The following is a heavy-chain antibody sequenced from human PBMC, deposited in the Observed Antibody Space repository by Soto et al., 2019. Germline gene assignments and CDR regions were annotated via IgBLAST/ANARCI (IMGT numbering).Heavy chain of an antibody. Sequence: SQTLSLACVVYCPSISTDFYWGWIRQARGKGLEWIGSISHGGTTLYNPSLRSRPSTSVDTCNNQFSLVLRSVTAADTAVYHCARIGRESTTFYSWFDPWVQGSLVTVPS. CDR3: ARIGRESTTFYSWFDP. CDR1: CPSISTDFY. D-gene: IGHD2-2*02. J-gene: IGHJ5*02. CDR2: ISHGGTT. V-gene: IGHV4-38-2*01.